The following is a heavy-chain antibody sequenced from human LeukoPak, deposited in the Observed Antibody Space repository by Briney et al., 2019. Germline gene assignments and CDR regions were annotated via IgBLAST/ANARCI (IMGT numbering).Heavy chain of an antibody. D-gene: IGHD3-10*01. CDR2: IYYSGST. CDR3: ARPRLLYGSGPTLV. V-gene: IGHV4-59*12. J-gene: IGHJ4*02. Sequence: SETLSLTCTVSGGSISSYYWSWIRQPPGKGLEWIGYIYYSGSTNYNPSLKSRVTISVDTSKNQFSLKLSSVTAADTAVYYCARPRLLYGSGPTLVWGPGTLVTVSS. CDR1: GGSISSYY.